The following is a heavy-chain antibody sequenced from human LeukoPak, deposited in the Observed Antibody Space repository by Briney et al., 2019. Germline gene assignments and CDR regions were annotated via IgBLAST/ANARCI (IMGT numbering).Heavy chain of an antibody. Sequence: PSETLTLTCTAFGASVGSAGYNWSWIRPPPGGGLEWIGNIYYIRKTNYNPSLTSRVSMSLDPSRNQFSLELDSVTAVDTAVYYCARNHSQSGSYRYYFGYWGQGTLVTVSS. V-gene: IGHV4-61*08. J-gene: IGHJ4*02. CDR3: ARNHSQSGSYRYYFGY. CDR2: IYYIRKT. D-gene: IGHD3-16*02. CDR1: GASVGSAGYN.